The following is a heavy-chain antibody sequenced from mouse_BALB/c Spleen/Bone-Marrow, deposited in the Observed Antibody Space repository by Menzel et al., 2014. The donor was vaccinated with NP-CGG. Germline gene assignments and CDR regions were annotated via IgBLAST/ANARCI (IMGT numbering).Heavy chain of an antibody. V-gene: IGHV1-67*01. J-gene: IGHJ3*01. CDR1: GYTFTDYA. CDR3: ARSGYGYDWFAY. Sequence: QVQLKESGPELVGPGVSVKISCKGSGYTFTDYAMHWVKQSHAKSLEWIGVISTYSGNTNYNQKFKGKATMTVDKSSSTAYMELARLTSEDSAIYYCARSGYGYDWFAYWGQGTLVTVSA. D-gene: IGHD2-2*01. CDR2: ISTYSGNT.